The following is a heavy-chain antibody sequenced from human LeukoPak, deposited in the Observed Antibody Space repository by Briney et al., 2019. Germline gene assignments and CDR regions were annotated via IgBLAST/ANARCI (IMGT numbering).Heavy chain of an antibody. Sequence: GGSLTLSCVASGFTVSNHYMSWVRQTPGKGLEWVSITYSGGSTYYADSVKGRFTISRDNSKNTLFLQMNSLRGADTAVYYCARGSSWPMFDIWGQGTMVTVSS. CDR2: TYSGGST. J-gene: IGHJ3*02. CDR1: GFTVSNHY. V-gene: IGHV3-66*02. CDR3: ARGSSWPMFDI. D-gene: IGHD6-13*01.